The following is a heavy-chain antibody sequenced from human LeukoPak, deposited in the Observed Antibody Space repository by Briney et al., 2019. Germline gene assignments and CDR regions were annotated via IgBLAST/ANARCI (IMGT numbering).Heavy chain of an antibody. CDR2: ISSSSSSM. V-gene: IGHV3-48*01. J-gene: IGHJ4*02. D-gene: IGHD2-2*01. Sequence: GRSLRLSCAASGFTFSSYAMSWVRQAPGKGLEWVSFISSSSSSMFYADSVKGRFTISRDNAKNSLYLQMNSLRAEDTAVYYCARDCTGDSTSCSTNGDYWGQGTLVTVSS. CDR1: GFTFSSYA. CDR3: ARDCTGDSTSCSTNGDY.